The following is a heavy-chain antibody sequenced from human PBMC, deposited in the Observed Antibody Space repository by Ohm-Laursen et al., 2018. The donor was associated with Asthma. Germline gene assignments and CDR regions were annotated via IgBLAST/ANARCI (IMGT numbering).Heavy chain of an antibody. CDR2: ISSSSSTI. J-gene: IGHJ4*02. CDR1: GFTFSSYI. CDR3: ARDRGGDRSFDY. Sequence: GSLRLSCAAPGFTFSSYIMNWVRQAPGKGLEWVSYISSSSSTIYYADSVKGRFTISRDNAKNSLYLQMSSLRDEDTAVYYCARDRGGDRSFDYWGQGTLVTVSS. D-gene: IGHD2-21*02. V-gene: IGHV3-48*02.